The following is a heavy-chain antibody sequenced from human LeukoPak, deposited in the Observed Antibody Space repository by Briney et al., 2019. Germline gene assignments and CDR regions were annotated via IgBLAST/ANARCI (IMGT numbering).Heavy chain of an antibody. Sequence: SETLSLTCTVSGGSISSYYWSWVRQPPGKGLEWIGFVYYTGGTNYSPSLKSRVTISVDTSKNQFSLKLRSGTAADTAVYYCARISSSNWYNERGAFDVWGQGTMVTVSS. CDR3: ARISSSNWYNERGAFDV. D-gene: IGHD6-13*01. J-gene: IGHJ3*01. CDR1: GGSISSYY. V-gene: IGHV4-59*01. CDR2: VYYTGGT.